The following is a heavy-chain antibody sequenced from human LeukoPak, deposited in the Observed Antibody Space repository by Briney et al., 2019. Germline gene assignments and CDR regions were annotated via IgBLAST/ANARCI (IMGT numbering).Heavy chain of an antibody. J-gene: IGHJ4*02. D-gene: IGHD3-22*01. CDR1: GGTFSSYA. CDR3: ARGGDYYDKYPGVY. CDR2: IIPIFGTA. V-gene: IGHV1-69*13. Sequence: VASVKVSCKASGGTFSSYAISWVRQAPGQGLEWMGGIIPIFGTANYAQKFQGRVTITADESTSTAYMELSSLRSEDTAVYYCARGGDYYDKYPGVYWGQGTLVTVSS.